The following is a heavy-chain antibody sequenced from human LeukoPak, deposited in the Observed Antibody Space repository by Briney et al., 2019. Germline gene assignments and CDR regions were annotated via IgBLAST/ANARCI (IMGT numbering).Heavy chain of an antibody. V-gene: IGHV3-23*01. D-gene: IGHD4-23*01. J-gene: IGHJ4*02. Sequence: GGSLRLSCAASGLTFSSYGMSWVRQAPGKGLEWVSSISGSGDNTHYADSVKGRFTISRDNSKDTLYLQMNGLRAEDTAVYYCAKVRSRVGNFDYWGQGTLVTVS. CDR2: ISGSGDNT. CDR1: GLTFSSYG. CDR3: AKVRSRVGNFDY.